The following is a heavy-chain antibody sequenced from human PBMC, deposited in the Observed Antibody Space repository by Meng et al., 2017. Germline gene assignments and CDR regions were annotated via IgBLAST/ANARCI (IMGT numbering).Heavy chain of an antibody. J-gene: IGHJ4*02. CDR3: ARGVVYAISYFDY. V-gene: IGHV6-1*01. CDR1: GDSVSSNSAA. Sequence: QAPLHPSGPGLVKTSQTPSLTWASSGDSVSSNSAAWNWIRQSPSRGLEWLGRTYYRSKWYNDYAVSVKSRITINPDTSKNQFSLQLNSVTPEDTAVYYCARGVVYAISYFDYWGQGTLVTVSS. D-gene: IGHD2-8*02. CDR2: TYYRSKWYN.